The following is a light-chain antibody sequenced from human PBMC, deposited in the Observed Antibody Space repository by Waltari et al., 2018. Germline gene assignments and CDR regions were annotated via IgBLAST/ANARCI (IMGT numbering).Light chain of an antibody. V-gene: IGLV2-14*03. J-gene: IGLJ2*01. CDR1: STDVVGYKY. CDR3: SSYTSSSTLV. CDR2: DVS. Sequence: QSALTTPASVSGSPGQSITISCAGPSTDVVGYKYVTRYQQHPGKAPKLMIYDVSNRPSGVSNRSSGSKSGNTASLTISGLQAEDEADYYCSSYTSSSTLVFGGGTKLTVL.